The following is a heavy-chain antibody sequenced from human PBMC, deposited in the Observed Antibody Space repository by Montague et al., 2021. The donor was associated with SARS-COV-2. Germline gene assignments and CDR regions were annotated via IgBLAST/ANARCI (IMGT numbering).Heavy chain of an antibody. D-gene: IGHD5-24*01. J-gene: IGHJ5*02. Sequence: NEYAISVKSRITVNPDTSKNQFSLLLNSLTPEDTAVYYCARGWQKRVHPWGQGTLVTVSS. CDR3: ARGWQKRVHP. CDR2: N. V-gene: IGHV6-1*01.